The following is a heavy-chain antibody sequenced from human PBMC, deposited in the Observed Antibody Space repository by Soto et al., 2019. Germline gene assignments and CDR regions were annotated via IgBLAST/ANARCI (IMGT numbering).Heavy chain of an antibody. CDR3: VSWVSAHFDF. J-gene: IGHJ4*02. CDR1: GFIFGNHG. CDR2: INANAVDT. Sequence: GGSLSLSCAASGFIFGNHGMTWVRQAPGRALEWVSTINANAVDTHYADSVKGRFTISRDNSKRTLSLQMNSLRAEDTAIYYSVSWVSAHFDFWGPGTAVTVSS. V-gene: IGHV3-23*01. D-gene: IGHD2-8*01.